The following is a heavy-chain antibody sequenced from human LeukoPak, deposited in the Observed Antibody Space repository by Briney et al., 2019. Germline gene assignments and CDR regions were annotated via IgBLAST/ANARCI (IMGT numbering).Heavy chain of an antibody. CDR3: ARDSTGGGYFDY. J-gene: IGHJ4*02. V-gene: IGHV3-53*01. Sequence: GGSLRLSCAASGFTVSSNYKSWVRQAPGKGLEWVSVIYSGGSTYYADSVKGRFTISRDNSKNTLYLQMNSLRAEDTAVYYCARDSTGGGYFDYWGQGTLVTVSS. D-gene: IGHD2-8*02. CDR1: GFTVSSNY. CDR2: IYSGGST.